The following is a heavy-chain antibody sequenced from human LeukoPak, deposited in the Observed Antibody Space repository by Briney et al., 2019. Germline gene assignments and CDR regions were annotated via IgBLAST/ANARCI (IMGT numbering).Heavy chain of an antibody. V-gene: IGHV3-66*01. CDR2: IYSGGST. Sequence: PGGSLRLSCAASGFTVSSNYMSWVRQAPGKGLEWVSVIYSGGSTYYADSVKGRFTIFRDNSKNTLYLQMNSLRAEDTAVYYCARAPVVVVTAKRGGFDYWGQRTLVTVSS. D-gene: IGHD2-21*02. CDR3: ARAPVVVVTAKRGGFDY. J-gene: IGHJ4*02. CDR1: GFTVSSNY.